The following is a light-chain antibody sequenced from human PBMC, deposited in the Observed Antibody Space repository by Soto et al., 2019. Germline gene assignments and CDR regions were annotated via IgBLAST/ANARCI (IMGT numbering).Light chain of an antibody. CDR3: QCDNNWPPIT. CDR1: QSVSSY. V-gene: IGKV3-11*01. CDR2: DAS. Sequence: IGLTLSLVAVSLSPGERATLSCRASQSVSSYLAWYQQKPGQAPRLLIYDASNRATGIPARFSGSGSGTDFTLTISSLEPGDFALTSWQCDNNWPPITLCELTRPAIK. J-gene: IGKJ5*01.